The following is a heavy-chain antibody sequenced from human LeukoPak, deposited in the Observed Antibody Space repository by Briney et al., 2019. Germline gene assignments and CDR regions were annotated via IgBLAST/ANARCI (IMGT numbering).Heavy chain of an antibody. Sequence: SETLSLTCAVYGGSFSGYYWSWIRQPPGKGLEWIGEINHSGSTNYNPSLKSRVTISVDTSKNQFSLKLSSVTAADTAVYYCARGLYGSGHFDYWGQGTLVTVSS. V-gene: IGHV4-34*01. J-gene: IGHJ4*02. CDR3: ARGLYGSGHFDY. D-gene: IGHD3-10*01. CDR1: GGSFSGYY. CDR2: INHSGST.